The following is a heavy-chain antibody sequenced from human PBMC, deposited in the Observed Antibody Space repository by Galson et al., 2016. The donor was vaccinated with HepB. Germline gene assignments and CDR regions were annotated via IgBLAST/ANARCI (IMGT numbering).Heavy chain of an antibody. V-gene: IGHV1-18*01. CDR1: GYTFSRYG. J-gene: IGHJ4*02. Sequence: SVKVSCKASGYTFSRYGISWVRQAPGQGLEWLGWISAYKGDTNYAQSLQGRVTVPTDTSASTVYMDLRSLRSDDTAVYYCARDVQFRFDYWGQGTLVTVSS. D-gene: IGHD4-11*01. CDR3: ARDVQFRFDY. CDR2: ISAYKGDT.